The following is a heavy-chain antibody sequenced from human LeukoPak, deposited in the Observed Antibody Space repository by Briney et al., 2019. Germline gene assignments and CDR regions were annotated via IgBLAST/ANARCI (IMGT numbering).Heavy chain of an antibody. J-gene: IGHJ4*02. CDR1: GFTFSKYW. CDR3: ARDPSAGYYDFWSGEYYYFDY. CDR2: INTDGSRT. D-gene: IGHD3-3*01. Sequence: GGSLRLSCAASGFTFSKYWMHWVRQAPGKGLVWVSRINTDGSRTNYADSVKGRFTISRDNAKNSLYLQMNSLRDEDTAVYYCARDPSAGYYDFWSGEYYYFDYWGQGTLVTVSS. V-gene: IGHV3-74*01.